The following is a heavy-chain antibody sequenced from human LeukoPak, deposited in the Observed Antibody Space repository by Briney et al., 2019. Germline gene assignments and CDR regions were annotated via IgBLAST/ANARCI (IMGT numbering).Heavy chain of an antibody. Sequence: GGSLRLSCEASGFSFSQHSMGWVRLAPGKGLEWVSSITGGGTFTFYADSVKGRFTVSRDNANNLLSLQLHSLRADDTAIYYCVTGDNPDYTWENHRLDAFDIWGQGTMATVSS. D-gene: IGHD3-16*01. CDR3: VTGDNPDYTWENHRLDAFDI. V-gene: IGHV3-21*01. CDR2: ITGGGTFT. CDR1: GFSFSQHS. J-gene: IGHJ3*02.